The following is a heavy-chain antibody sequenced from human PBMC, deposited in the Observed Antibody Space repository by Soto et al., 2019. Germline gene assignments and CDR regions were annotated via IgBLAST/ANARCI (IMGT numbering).Heavy chain of an antibody. D-gene: IGHD2-21*02. Sequence: GGSLRLSCAASGFTFDDYTMHWVRQAPGKGLEWVSLISWDGGSTYYADSVKGRFTISRDNSKNSLYLQMNSLRTEDTALYYCAKDILAYCGGDCYAFYYWGQGTLVTVSS. CDR3: AKDILAYCGGDCYAFYY. CDR2: ISWDGGST. V-gene: IGHV3-43*01. CDR1: GFTFDDYT. J-gene: IGHJ4*02.